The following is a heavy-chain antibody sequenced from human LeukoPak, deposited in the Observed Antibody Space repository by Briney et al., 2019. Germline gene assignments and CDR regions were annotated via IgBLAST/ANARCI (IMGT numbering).Heavy chain of an antibody. V-gene: IGHV3-30*02. J-gene: IGHJ4*02. CDR1: GFLFSSYG. Sequence: PGGSLRLSCAASGFLFSSYGMHWVRQAPGKGLEWVAYIRYDGNLEDYAESVKGRFIISRDNSKSTLYLQMNSLRVEDTAVYYCAKKAPGDWVPLDSWGQGTLVTVSS. D-gene: IGHD3-9*01. CDR3: AKKAPGDWVPLDS. CDR2: IRYDGNLE.